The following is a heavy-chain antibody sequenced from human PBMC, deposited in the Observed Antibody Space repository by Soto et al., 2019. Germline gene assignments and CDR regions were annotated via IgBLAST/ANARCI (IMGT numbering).Heavy chain of an antibody. D-gene: IGHD4-4*01. V-gene: IGHV3-23*01. Sequence: GGSLRLSCAASGFTFRSYPLSWVRQAPGKGLEWVSGISVSGDHTYYADSVKGRFTISRDNSKNTVHLQMNSLRAEDTAVYYCAKVLLTASTGGYFDSWGQGTLVTVSS. J-gene: IGHJ4*02. CDR2: ISVSGDHT. CDR3: AKVLLTASTGGYFDS. CDR1: GFTFRSYP.